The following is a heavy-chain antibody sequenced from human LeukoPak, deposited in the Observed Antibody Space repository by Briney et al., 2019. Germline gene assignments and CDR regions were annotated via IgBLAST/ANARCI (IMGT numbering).Heavy chain of an antibody. J-gene: IGHJ4*02. CDR2: IFYSGST. CDR1: GGSISTSNYY. D-gene: IGHD2-15*01. Sequence: SETLSLTCTVSGGSISTSNYYWGWIRQPPGKGLVSIGNIFYSGSTYYSPSLKSRVTISLDTSRNQFSLKLNSVTAADTAVYYCAKEAHPLSSGGNYFDYWGQGMLLTVSS. CDR3: AKEAHPLSSGGNYFDY. V-gene: IGHV4-39*07.